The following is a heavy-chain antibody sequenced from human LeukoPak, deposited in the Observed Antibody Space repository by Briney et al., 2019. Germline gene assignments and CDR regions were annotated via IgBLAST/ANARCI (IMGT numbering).Heavy chain of an antibody. D-gene: IGHD3-9*01. CDR3: ARLPPGNYDILTGDPKVVFDY. J-gene: IGHJ4*02. Sequence: SETLSLTCTVSGGSISSFCWSWIRHPPGKGLEWIGYVHFSGSTKYNTTLKSPRIISLDMSKNQFSLKPRSVTVADPAVYYCARLPPGNYDILTGDPKVVFDYWGQAALVTVSS. V-gene: IGHV4-59*01. CDR2: VHFSGST. CDR1: GGSISSFC.